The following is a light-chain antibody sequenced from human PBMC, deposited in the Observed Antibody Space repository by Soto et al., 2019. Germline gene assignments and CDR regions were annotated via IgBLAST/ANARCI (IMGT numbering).Light chain of an antibody. Sequence: QSVLTQPPSVSGAPGQRVTISCTGSSSNIGAGYDVRWYQQLPGTAPKLLIYGNSNRPSGVPDRFSGSKSGTSASLAITGLQAEDEADYYCQSYDSSLSVFGTGTKVTVL. CDR3: QSYDSSLSV. V-gene: IGLV1-40*01. J-gene: IGLJ1*01. CDR2: GNS. CDR1: SSNIGAGYD.